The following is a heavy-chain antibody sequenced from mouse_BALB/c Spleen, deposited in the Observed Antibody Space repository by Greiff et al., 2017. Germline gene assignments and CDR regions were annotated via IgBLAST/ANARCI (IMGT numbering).Heavy chain of an antibody. CDR3: ASGDYYGYWFAY. CDR1: GFTFSSYG. D-gene: IGHD1-2*01. Sequence: EVMLVESGGDLVKPGGSLKLSCAASGFTFSSYGMSWVRQTPDKRLEWVATISSGGSYTYYPDSVKGRFTISRDNAKNTLYLQMSSLKSEDTAMYYCASGDYYGYWFAYWGQGTLVTVSA. J-gene: IGHJ3*01. CDR2: ISSGGSYT. V-gene: IGHV5-6*01.